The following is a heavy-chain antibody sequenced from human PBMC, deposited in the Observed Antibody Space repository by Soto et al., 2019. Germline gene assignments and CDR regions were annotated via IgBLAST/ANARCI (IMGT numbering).Heavy chain of an antibody. J-gene: IGHJ6*02. CDR2: IVVGSGNT. CDR1: EFTFSTSA. CDR3: AADRGWGANPDGIYSYYGMDV. V-gene: IGHV1-58*01. D-gene: IGHD1-26*01. Sequence: GASVKVSCKASEFTFSTSAVLWVRQARGQRLEWIGWIVVGSGNTNYAQKFQGRVTISRDMSTSTVYMELSSLRSEDTAVYYCAADRGWGANPDGIYSYYGMDVWGQGTTVTVS.